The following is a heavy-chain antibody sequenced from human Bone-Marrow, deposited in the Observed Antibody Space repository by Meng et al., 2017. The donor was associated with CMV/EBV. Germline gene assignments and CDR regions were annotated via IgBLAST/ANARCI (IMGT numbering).Heavy chain of an antibody. D-gene: IGHD6-25*01. Sequence: GESLKISCSASAFTFSHYAMHWVRQAPGKGLEWVALISYDGSHKDYRDSVKGRFIISRDNSKYTLYLQMNSVRPEDTAVYFCAREVGVEAAALVSWFDPRGQGTLVTVSS. CDR2: ISYDGSHK. J-gene: IGHJ5*02. CDR1: AFTFSHYA. V-gene: IGHV3-30*04. CDR3: AREVGVEAAALVSWFDP.